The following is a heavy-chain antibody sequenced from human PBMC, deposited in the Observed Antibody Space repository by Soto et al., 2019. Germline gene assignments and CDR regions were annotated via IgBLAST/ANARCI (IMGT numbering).Heavy chain of an antibody. CDR3: AKDRNDYGDYALDFDY. V-gene: IGHV3-9*01. D-gene: IGHD4-17*01. CDR1: GFTFDDYA. Sequence: EVQLVESGGGLVQPGRSLRLSCAASGFTFDDYAMHWVRQAPGKGLEWVSGISWNSGSIGYADSVKGRFTIYRDNAKNSLYLQMNSLRAEDTALYYCAKDRNDYGDYALDFDYWGQGTLVTVSS. J-gene: IGHJ4*02. CDR2: ISWNSGSI.